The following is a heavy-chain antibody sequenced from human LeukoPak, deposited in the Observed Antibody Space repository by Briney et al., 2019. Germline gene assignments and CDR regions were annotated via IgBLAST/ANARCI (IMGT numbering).Heavy chain of an antibody. CDR1: GGSISSYY. D-gene: IGHD5-18*01. CDR2: IYYSGST. Sequence: SETLSLTCTVSGGSISSYYWSWIRQPPGKGLEWIGYIYYSGSTNYNPSLKSRVTISVDTSKNQFSLKLSSVTAADTAVYYCARVTGGGYSYGVNPWGQGTLVTVSS. J-gene: IGHJ5*02. V-gene: IGHV4-59*01. CDR3: ARVTGGGYSYGVNP.